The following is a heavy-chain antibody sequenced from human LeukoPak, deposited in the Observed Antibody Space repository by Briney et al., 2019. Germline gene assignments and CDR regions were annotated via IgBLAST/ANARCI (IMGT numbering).Heavy chain of an antibody. CDR1: GFTFSSYA. D-gene: IGHD6-19*01. CDR3: AKDRSSIAVAGTYDY. J-gene: IGHJ4*02. Sequence: GGSLRLSCAASGFTFSSYAMSWVRQAPGKGLEWVSAISGSGGSTYCADSVKGRFTISRDNSKNTLYLQMNSLRAEDTAVYYCAKDRSSIAVAGTYDYWGQGTLATVSS. CDR2: ISGSGGST. V-gene: IGHV3-23*01.